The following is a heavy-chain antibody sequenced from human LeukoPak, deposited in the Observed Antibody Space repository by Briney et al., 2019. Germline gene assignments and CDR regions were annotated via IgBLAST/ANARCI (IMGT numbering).Heavy chain of an antibody. CDR1: GFAFSSYA. CDR3: ARPYSSGWYGDFDF. D-gene: IGHD6-19*01. Sequence: GGSLRLSCAASGFAFSSYAMHWVRQAQGKGLEGVAVISYDGSNKYYADSVKGRFTISRDNSKNTLYLQMNSLRAEDTAVYCCARPYSSGWYGDFDFWGQGTLVTVFS. V-gene: IGHV3-30*04. J-gene: IGHJ4*02. CDR2: ISYDGSNK.